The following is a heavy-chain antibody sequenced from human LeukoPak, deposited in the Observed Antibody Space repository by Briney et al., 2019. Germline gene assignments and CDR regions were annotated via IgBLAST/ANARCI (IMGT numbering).Heavy chain of an antibody. V-gene: IGHV4-39*01. CDR1: GGSISSSSYY. Sequence: PSETLSLTCTVSGGSISSSSYYWGWIRQSPGKGLEWIGSVYYNGNSYYNPSLKSRVTISADSSETQFSLKLNSVTAADTAVYYCGLYYYYYMDVWGKGTTVAISS. J-gene: IGHJ6*03. CDR3: GLYYYYYMDV. CDR2: VYYNGNS.